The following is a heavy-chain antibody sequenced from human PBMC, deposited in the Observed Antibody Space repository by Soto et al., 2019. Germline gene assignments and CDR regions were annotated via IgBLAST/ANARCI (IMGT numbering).Heavy chain of an antibody. D-gene: IGHD6-6*01. Sequence: PGKGLEWIGHIYNSGSTYYNPSLKSPVTISVDTSKNQFSLKLNSVTAADTAVYYCARVSYSSYPRYHYYGMDVWGQGTTVTVSS. CDR2: IYNSGST. CDR3: ARVSYSSYPRYHYYGMDV. V-gene: IGHV4-31*01. J-gene: IGHJ6*02.